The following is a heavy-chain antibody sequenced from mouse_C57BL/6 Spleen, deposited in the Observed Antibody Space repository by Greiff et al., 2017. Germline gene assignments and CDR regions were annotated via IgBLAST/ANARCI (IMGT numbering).Heavy chain of an antibody. J-gene: IGHJ1*03. CDR1: GFTFTTYP. CDR2: FHPYNDDT. Sequence: VQLQQSGAELVKPGASVKMSCKASGFTFTTYPIEWMKQNHGKSLEWIGNFHPYNDDTKYNEKFKGKATFTVEKSSSTVYLELSRLTSDDSAVYDCARGGRTPYGYFGVWGTGTTVTVSS. D-gene: IGHD1-1*02. V-gene: IGHV1-47*01. CDR3: ARGGRTPYGYFGV.